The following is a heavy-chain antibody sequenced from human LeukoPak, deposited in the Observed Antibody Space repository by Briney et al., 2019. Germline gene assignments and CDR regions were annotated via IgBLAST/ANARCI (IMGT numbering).Heavy chain of an antibody. Sequence: PGGSLRLSCTASGFTFNTYSMNWVRQAPGKGLEWVSSITTSSTYIYYADSVKGRFTISRDNAKNSLYLQMNSLRAEDTALYYCAKDMFEVPAATHFDYWGQGTLVTVSS. V-gene: IGHV3-21*04. CDR2: ITTSSTYI. D-gene: IGHD2-2*01. J-gene: IGHJ4*02. CDR3: AKDMFEVPAATHFDY. CDR1: GFTFNTYS.